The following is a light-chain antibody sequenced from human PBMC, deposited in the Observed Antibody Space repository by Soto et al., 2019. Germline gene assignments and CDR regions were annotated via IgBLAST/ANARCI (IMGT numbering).Light chain of an antibody. CDR3: GTWDSSLDTVV. J-gene: IGLJ2*01. CDR1: SSNIGGNY. CDR2: DNK. Sequence: QSVLTQPTSVSAAPGQMVTISCSGSSSNIGGNYVSWYQVLPRKTPKLLIYDNKKRHSGIPDRFSGSKSGKSATLGITGLQIGDEAEYYCGTWDSSLDTVVFGGGTKLTVL. V-gene: IGLV1-51*01.